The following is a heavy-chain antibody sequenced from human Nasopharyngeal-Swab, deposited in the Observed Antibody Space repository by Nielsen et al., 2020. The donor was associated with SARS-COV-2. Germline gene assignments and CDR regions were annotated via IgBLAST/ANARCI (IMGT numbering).Heavy chain of an antibody. V-gene: IGHV5-10-1*01. CDR1: GYSFTSYW. D-gene: IGHD1-20*01. Sequence: GGSLRLSCKGSGYSFTSYWISWVRQMPGKGLQWMERIDPSDSYTYYSPSFQGHVTISADKSISTAYVQWSSLKASDTAMYYCARRPPYKWNPFDYWGQGTLVTVSS. CDR2: IDPSDSYT. CDR3: ARRPPYKWNPFDY. J-gene: IGHJ4*02.